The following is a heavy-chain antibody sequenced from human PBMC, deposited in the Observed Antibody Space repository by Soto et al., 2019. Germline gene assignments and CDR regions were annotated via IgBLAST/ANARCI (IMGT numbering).Heavy chain of an antibody. CDR2: INPNSGGT. Sequence: GASVKVSWKASGYTFTGYYMHWVRQAPGQGLEWMGWINPNSGGTNYAQKFQGWVTMTRDTSISTAYMELSRLRSDDTAVYYCARSNLGYCSGGSCYSTGPDFDYWGQGTLVTVSS. CDR1: GYTFTGYY. J-gene: IGHJ4*02. CDR3: ARSNLGYCSGGSCYSTGPDFDY. D-gene: IGHD2-15*01. V-gene: IGHV1-2*04.